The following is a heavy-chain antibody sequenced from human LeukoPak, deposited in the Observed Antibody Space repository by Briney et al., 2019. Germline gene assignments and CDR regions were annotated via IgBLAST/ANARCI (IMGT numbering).Heavy chain of an antibody. D-gene: IGHD3-16*01. J-gene: IGHJ5*02. CDR1: GFIFSNYL. CDR2: IKQDGSEK. Sequence: GGSLRLSCSASGFIFSNYLMTWVRQAPGKGLEWVANIKQDGSEKYYVDSVKGRFTISRDNAKKSLYLQMNSLRAEDTAVYFCARDMIILQSWGQGTLVTVSS. V-gene: IGHV3-7*04. CDR3: ARDMIILQS.